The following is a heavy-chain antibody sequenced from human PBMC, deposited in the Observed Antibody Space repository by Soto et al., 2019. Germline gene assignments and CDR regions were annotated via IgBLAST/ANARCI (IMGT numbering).Heavy chain of an antibody. CDR2: IKQDGSEK. V-gene: IGHV3-7*03. Sequence: EVQLVESGGGLVQPGGSLRLSCAASGFTFSSYWMSWVRQAPGKGLEWVANIKQDGSEKYYVDSVKGRFTISRDNAKNSLYLQMNSLRAEDTALYYCARSLIVGYGWFDPWGQGTLVTVSS. J-gene: IGHJ5*02. CDR1: GFTFSSYW. CDR3: ARSLIVGYGWFDP. D-gene: IGHD3-22*01.